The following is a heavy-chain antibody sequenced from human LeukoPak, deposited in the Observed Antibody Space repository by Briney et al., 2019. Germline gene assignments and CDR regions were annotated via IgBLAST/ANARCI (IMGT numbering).Heavy chain of an antibody. CDR1: GFTFSSYW. CDR2: ISNDDI. CDR3: ARDSDWSFDY. Sequence: QPGGSLRLSCAASGFTFSSYWMSWVRQAPGKGLEWVSYISNDDIFYADSVKGRFTISRDNAKTSLFLQMNSLRAEDTAIYYCARDSDWSFDYWGQGILVTVFS. J-gene: IGHJ4*02. D-gene: IGHD3-9*01. V-gene: IGHV3-48*01.